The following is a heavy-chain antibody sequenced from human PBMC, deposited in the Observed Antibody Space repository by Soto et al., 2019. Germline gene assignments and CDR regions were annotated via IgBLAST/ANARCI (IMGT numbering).Heavy chain of an antibody. CDR3: ARDMVRYSGYSIGPYGMDV. D-gene: IGHD5-12*01. J-gene: IGHJ6*02. CDR2: ISSNGGST. V-gene: IGHV3-64*01. CDR1: GFTFSSYA. Sequence: EVQLVESGGGLVQPGGSLRLSCAASGFTFSSYAMHWVRQAPGKGLEYVSAISSNGGSTYYANSVKGRFTISRDNSKNTMYLQMGSLRAEDMAVYYCARDMVRYSGYSIGPYGMDVWGQGTTVTVSS.